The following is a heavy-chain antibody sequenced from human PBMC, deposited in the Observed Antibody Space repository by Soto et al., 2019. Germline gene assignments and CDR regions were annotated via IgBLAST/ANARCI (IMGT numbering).Heavy chain of an antibody. Sequence: GGSLRLSCAASGFTFSSYAMSWVRQAPGKGLEWVSAISGSGGSTYYADSVKGRFTISRDNSKNTLYLQMNSLRAEDTAVYYCAKDPPQPWGSYRSGGDYWGQGTLVTVSS. D-gene: IGHD3-16*02. J-gene: IGHJ4*02. CDR1: GFTFSSYA. CDR3: AKDPPQPWGSYRSGGDY. CDR2: ISGSGGST. V-gene: IGHV3-23*01.